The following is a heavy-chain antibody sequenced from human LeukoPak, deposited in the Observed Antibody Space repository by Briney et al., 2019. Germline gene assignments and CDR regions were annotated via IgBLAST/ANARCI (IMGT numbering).Heavy chain of an antibody. D-gene: IGHD5-24*01. V-gene: IGHV4-59*01. J-gene: IGHJ3*02. Sequence: SSETLSLTCTVSGGSISSYYWSWIRQPPGKGLEWIGYIYYSGSTNYNPSLKSRVTISVDTSKNQFSLKLSSVTAADTAVYYCAREGRWLQLKRGGVMLRAFDIWGQGTMVTVSS. CDR2: IYYSGST. CDR1: GGSISSYY. CDR3: AREGRWLQLKRGGVMLRAFDI.